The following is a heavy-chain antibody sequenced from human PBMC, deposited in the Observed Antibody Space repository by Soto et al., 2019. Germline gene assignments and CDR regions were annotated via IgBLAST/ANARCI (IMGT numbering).Heavy chain of an antibody. CDR1: GFTFSSYA. CDR3: AKDLKYQGPSYYYYMDV. J-gene: IGHJ6*03. D-gene: IGHD2-2*01. CDR2: ISGSGGST. V-gene: IGHV3-23*01. Sequence: EVQLLESGGGLVQPGGSLRLSCAASGFTFSSYAMSWVRQAPGKGLEWVSAISGSGGSTYYADYVKGRFTISRDNSKNTLYLQMNSLRAEDTAVYYCAKDLKYQGPSYYYYMDVWGKGTTVTVSS.